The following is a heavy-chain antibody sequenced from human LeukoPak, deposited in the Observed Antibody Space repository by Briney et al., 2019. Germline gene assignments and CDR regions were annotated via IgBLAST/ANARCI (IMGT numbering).Heavy chain of an antibody. Sequence: ASVKVSCKASGYTFTDYYMHWVRQATGQGLEWMGIINPSDGSTNYAQKFQGRVTMTRDTSTSTVYMEVSSLRSEDTAVYYCVTCHRWDAFDFWGQGTLVTVSS. J-gene: IGHJ3*01. CDR1: GYTFTDYY. D-gene: IGHD1-20*01. CDR3: VTCHRWDAFDF. V-gene: IGHV1-46*01. CDR2: INPSDGST.